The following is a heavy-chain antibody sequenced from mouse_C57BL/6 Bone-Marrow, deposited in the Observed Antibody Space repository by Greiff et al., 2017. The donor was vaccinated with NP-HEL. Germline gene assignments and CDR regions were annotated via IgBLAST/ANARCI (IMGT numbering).Heavy chain of an antibody. V-gene: IGHV1-26*01. CDR1: GYTFTDYY. Sequence: EVQLQQSGPELVKPGASVKISCTASGYTFTDYYMNWVKQSPGKSLEWIGYINPNNGGTSYTSQFKGKATLTVDTSSSTAYMELCSLTSEDAEVCYCARQLRLPAWFAYWGQGTLVTVSA. CDR2: INPNNGGT. D-gene: IGHD3-2*02. J-gene: IGHJ3*01. CDR3: ARQLRLPAWFAY.